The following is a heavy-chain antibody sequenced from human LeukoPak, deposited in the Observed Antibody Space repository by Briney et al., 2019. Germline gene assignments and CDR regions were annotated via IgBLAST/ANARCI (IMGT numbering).Heavy chain of an antibody. CDR2: IYYSGRT. Sequence: PSETLSLTCTVSGGFISNSNYYWGWIRQTPGKGLDWIGSIYYSGRTYYNPSLNGRVTISMDTSKNQFSLRLSSVTAADTASFYCVRLHYYDASHPPLWGQGTQVIVSS. D-gene: IGHD3-16*01. CDR1: GGFISNSNYY. J-gene: IGHJ4*02. CDR3: VRLHYYDASHPPL. V-gene: IGHV4-39*01.